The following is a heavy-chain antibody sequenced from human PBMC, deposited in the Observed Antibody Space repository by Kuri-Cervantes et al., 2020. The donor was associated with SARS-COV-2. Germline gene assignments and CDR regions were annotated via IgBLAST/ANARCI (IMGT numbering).Heavy chain of an antibody. J-gene: IGHJ5*02. V-gene: IGHV4-34*01. D-gene: IGHD4-11*01. CDR1: GGSFSGYY. CDR3: ARGGDYSNWFDP. CDR2: INHSGST. Sequence: SETLSLTCAVYGGSFSGYYWSWIRQPPGKGLEWIGEINHSGSTNYNPSLKSRVTISVDTSKNQFPLKLSSVTAADTAVYYCARGGDYSNWFDPWGQGTLVTVSS.